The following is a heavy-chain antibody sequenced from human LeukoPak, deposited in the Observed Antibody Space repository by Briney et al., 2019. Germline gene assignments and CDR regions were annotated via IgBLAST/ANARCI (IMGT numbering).Heavy chain of an antibody. V-gene: IGHV3-53*01. CDR2: IDRDSAT. Sequence: PGGSLSLSCAASGFTVSSSYMNWVRQAPGKGLEWVSVIDRDSATHYADSVKGRFTISRDNSKNTLYLQMNSLTAEDTAVYYCAREMTTITRYFHYWGQGTLVTVSS. J-gene: IGHJ4*02. CDR3: AREMTTITRYFHY. CDR1: GFTVSSSY. D-gene: IGHD5-24*01.